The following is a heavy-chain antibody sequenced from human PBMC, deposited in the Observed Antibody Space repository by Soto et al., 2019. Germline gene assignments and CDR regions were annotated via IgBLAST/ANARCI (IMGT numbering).Heavy chain of an antibody. CDR3: SKDLPGWELHEYWYFDL. V-gene: IGHV3-23*01. CDR1: GFTFSSYA. Sequence: EVQLLESGGGLVQPGGSLRLSCAASGFTFSSYAMSWVRQAPGKGLEWVSAISGSGGSTYYADSVKGRFTISRDNSKNTLYLEMNRLRAEDKAVYYFSKDLPGWELHEYWYFDLWGRGTLVPGSS. D-gene: IGHD1-26*01. CDR2: ISGSGGST. J-gene: IGHJ2*01.